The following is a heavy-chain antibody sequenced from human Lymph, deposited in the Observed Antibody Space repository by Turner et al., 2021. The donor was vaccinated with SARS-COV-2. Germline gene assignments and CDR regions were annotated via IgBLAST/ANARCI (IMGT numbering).Heavy chain of an antibody. J-gene: IGHJ4*02. Sequence: EVLLLESGGDLVQPGGPLRLSGAASGFTFSNYAMSGVRQAAGKGLEWDTDISGGGARTYYAVSVKGRFTISRDNSKNTLFLQMDSLRADDTAIYYCAKSPLGEDYFDYWGQGTLVTVSS. CDR1: GFTFSNYA. V-gene: IGHV3-23*01. CDR3: AKSPLGEDYFDY. CDR2: ISGGGART. D-gene: IGHD3-16*01.